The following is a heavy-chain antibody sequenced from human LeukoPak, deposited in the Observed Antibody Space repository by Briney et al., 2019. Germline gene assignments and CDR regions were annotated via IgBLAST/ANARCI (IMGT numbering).Heavy chain of an antibody. Sequence: GGSLRLSCAASGFTFSSYAMSWVRQAPGKGLEWVSAISGSGGSTYYADSVKGRFTISRDNSKNTLYLQMNSLRAEDTAVYYCVKSFLQLLYFNDYWGQGTLVTVSS. D-gene: IGHD2-2*02. V-gene: IGHV3-23*01. J-gene: IGHJ4*02. CDR2: ISGSGGST. CDR3: VKSFLQLLYFNDY. CDR1: GFTFSSYA.